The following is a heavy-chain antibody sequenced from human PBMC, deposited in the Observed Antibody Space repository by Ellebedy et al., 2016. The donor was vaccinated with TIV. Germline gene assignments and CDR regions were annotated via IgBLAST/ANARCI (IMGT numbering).Heavy chain of an antibody. Sequence: GESLKISCAASGFTFSDYYMSWIRQAPGKGLEWVSYISSRGSTIYYADSVKGRFTISRDNAKNSLYLQMNSLRAEDTAVYYCAREPRYCSGGSCYSFDYWGQGTLVTVSS. V-gene: IGHV3-11*01. D-gene: IGHD2-15*01. CDR3: AREPRYCSGGSCYSFDY. CDR1: GFTFSDYY. J-gene: IGHJ4*02. CDR2: ISSRGSTI.